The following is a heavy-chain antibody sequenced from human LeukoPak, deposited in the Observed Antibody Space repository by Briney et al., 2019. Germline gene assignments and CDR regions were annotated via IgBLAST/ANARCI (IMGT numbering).Heavy chain of an antibody. CDR1: GYTFTGYY. D-gene: IGHD6-19*01. V-gene: IGHV1-2*02. Sequence: ASVKVSCKASGYTFTGYYMQWVRQAPGQGLDWMGWINPNSGGTNYAQKFQGRVTMTRDTSISTAYMELSRLRSDDTAVYYCARGRFPGIAVAGYYYFDYWGQGTLVTVSS. CDR3: ARGRFPGIAVAGYYYFDY. CDR2: INPNSGGT. J-gene: IGHJ4*02.